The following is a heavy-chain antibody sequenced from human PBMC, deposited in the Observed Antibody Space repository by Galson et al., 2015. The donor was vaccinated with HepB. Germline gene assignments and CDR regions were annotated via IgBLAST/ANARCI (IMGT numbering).Heavy chain of an antibody. CDR2: IIPFSDST. J-gene: IGHJ4*02. Sequence: SVKVSCKASGVSIFSHAISWVRQAPGQGLEWMGGIIPFSDSTSYAQQIQGRVTISADVSTDTVYMELSGLRSEDTAVYYCARDQNMGWYYFDYWGQGTLVTVSS. V-gene: IGHV1-69*13. CDR1: GVSIFSHA. CDR3: ARDQNMGWYYFDY. D-gene: IGHD2/OR15-2a*01.